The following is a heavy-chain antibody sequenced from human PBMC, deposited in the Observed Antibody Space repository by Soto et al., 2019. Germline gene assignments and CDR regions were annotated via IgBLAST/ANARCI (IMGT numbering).Heavy chain of an antibody. CDR3: AHRVLRAVFGLVTTTAIYFDF. CDR1: GFSLTTSGVG. V-gene: IGHV2-5*02. Sequence: QITLNESGPTVVKPTETLTLTCTFSGFSLTTSGVGVGWVRQSPGKAPEWLAFIYWDDDKRYSTSLKSRLPITKDTSKNQVVLTMANVDPADRATYYCAHRVLRAVFGLVTTTAIYFDFWGQGTPVVVSS. D-gene: IGHD3-3*01. J-gene: IGHJ4*02. CDR2: IYWDDDK.